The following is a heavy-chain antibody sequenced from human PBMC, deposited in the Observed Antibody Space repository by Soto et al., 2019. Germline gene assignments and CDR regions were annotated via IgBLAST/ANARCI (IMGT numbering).Heavy chain of an antibody. CDR2: ISAYNGNT. J-gene: IGHJ4*02. CDR1: GYTFTSYG. D-gene: IGHD4-17*01. Sequence: GASVKVSCKASGYTFTSYGISWVRQAPGQGLEWMGWISAYNGNTNYAQKLQGRVTMTTDTSTSIAYMELRSLRSDDTAVYYCARDVHDYGDYVFDYWGQGTLVTVSS. CDR3: ARDVHDYGDYVFDY. V-gene: IGHV1-18*04.